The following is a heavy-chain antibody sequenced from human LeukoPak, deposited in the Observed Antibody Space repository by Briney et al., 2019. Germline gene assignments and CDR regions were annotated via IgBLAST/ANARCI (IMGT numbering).Heavy chain of an antibody. V-gene: IGHV3-66*01. CDR1: GFTVSSNY. J-gene: IGHJ4*02. CDR3: ARDLYDSSGYYTRGY. D-gene: IGHD3-22*01. CDR2: IYSGGST. Sequence: GGSLRLSCAASGFTVSSNYMSWVRQAPGKGLEWVSVIYSGGSTYYADSVKGRFTISRDNSKNTLYLQMNSLRAEDTAVYYCARDLYDSSGYYTRGYWGQGTLVAVSS.